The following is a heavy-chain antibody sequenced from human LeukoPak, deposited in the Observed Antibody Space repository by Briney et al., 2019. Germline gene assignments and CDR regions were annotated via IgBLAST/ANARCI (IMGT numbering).Heavy chain of an antibody. CDR3: ARDPSWLGYCDY. CDR2: IWYDGSNR. Sequence: GGSLRLSCAASGFTFSSYGIHWVRQAPGKGLEWVALIWYDGSNRYYVDSVKGRFTISRDNSKKTVYLQMNSLRAEDTAVYYCARDPSWLGYCDYWGQGTLVTVAS. D-gene: IGHD3-22*01. V-gene: IGHV3-33*01. CDR1: GFTFSSYG. J-gene: IGHJ4*02.